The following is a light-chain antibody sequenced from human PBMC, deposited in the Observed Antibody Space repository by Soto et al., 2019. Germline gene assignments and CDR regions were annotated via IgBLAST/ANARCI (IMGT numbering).Light chain of an antibody. CDR2: GAS. CDR3: QQYSSTFWT. V-gene: IGKV3-20*01. Sequence: EIVLTHSPGTLSLSPGERATLSCRASQSISSSYLAWYQQKPGQAPRLLVYGASSRATGIPDRFSGSGSGTDFTLTISRLEPEDFALYYCQQYSSTFWTFGQGTKV. CDR1: QSISSSY. J-gene: IGKJ1*01.